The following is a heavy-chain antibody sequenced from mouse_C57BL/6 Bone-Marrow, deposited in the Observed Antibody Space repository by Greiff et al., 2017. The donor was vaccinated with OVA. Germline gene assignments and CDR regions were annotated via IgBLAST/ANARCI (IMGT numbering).Heavy chain of an antibody. D-gene: IGHD1-1*01. CDR1: RFTFTDYY. J-gene: IGHJ4*01. CDR2: IRNKANGYTT. CDR3: ARSLTVVYYYAMDY. V-gene: IGHV7-3*01. Sequence: EVHLVESGGGLVQPGGSLSLSCAASRFTFTDYYMSWVRQPPGKALEWLGFIRNKANGYTTEYSASVKGRFTISRDNSQSILYLQMNALRAEDSATYYCARSLTVVYYYAMDYWGQGTSVTVSS.